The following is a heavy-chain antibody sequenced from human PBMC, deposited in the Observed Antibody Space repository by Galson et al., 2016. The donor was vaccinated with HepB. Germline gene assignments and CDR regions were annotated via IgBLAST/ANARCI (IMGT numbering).Heavy chain of an antibody. CDR2: IEEDGSEK. V-gene: IGHV3-7*01. Sequence: SLRLSCAVSGFILTNYWMTWVRQAPGKGLEWVAIIEEDGSEKYYVGSVEGRFTISRDNPKNSVYLQMTSLRAEDTALYYCARVFGADYGGIWYSDLWGRGTLVTVSS. D-gene: IGHD4-23*01. CDR3: ARVFGADYGGIWYSDL. CDR1: GFILTNYW. J-gene: IGHJ2*01.